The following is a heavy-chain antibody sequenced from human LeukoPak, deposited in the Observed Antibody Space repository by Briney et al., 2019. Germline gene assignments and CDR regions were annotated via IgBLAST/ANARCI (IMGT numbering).Heavy chain of an antibody. V-gene: IGHV3-30*18. CDR3: AKGTLWENNFDY. J-gene: IGHJ4*02. Sequence: GGSLRLSCAASGFTLSSYGMHWVRQAPGKGLEWVAVISYDGSNKYYADSVKGRFTISRDNSKNTLYLQMNSLRAEDTAVYYCAKGTLWENNFDYWGQGTLVTVSS. D-gene: IGHD1-1*01. CDR2: ISYDGSNK. CDR1: GFTLSSYG.